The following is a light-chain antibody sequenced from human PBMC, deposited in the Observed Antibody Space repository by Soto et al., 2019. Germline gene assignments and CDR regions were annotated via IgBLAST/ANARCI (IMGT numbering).Light chain of an antibody. V-gene: IGKV3-20*01. CDR2: AAS. CDR3: QQYGSSSYT. J-gene: IGKJ2*01. CDR1: QSISSSY. Sequence: EIVLTQSPGTLSLSPGERATLSCRASQSISSSYLAWYQQKPGQAPRLLIYAASSRATGIPDRFSGSGSGTDFTLTISRLEPEDFAVYYCQQYGSSSYTFGQGTQVESK.